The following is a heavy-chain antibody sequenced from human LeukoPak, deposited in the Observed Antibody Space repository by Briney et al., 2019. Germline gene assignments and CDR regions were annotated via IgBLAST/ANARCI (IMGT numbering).Heavy chain of an antibody. V-gene: IGHV3-48*01. D-gene: IGHD6-13*01. CDR2: ISSSSSTI. J-gene: IGHJ6*03. Sequence: PGGSLRLSCAASGFTFSSYSMNWVRQAPGKGLEWVSYISSSSSTIYYADSVKGRFTISRDNAKNSLYLQMNSLRAEDTAVYYCARDRPYSSSWYSPYYYYMDVWGKGTTVTVSS. CDR1: GFTFSSYS. CDR3: ARDRPYSSSWYSPYYYYMDV.